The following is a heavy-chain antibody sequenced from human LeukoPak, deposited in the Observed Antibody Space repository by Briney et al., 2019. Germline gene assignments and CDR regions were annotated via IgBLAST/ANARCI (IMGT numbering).Heavy chain of an antibody. J-gene: IGHJ3*02. V-gene: IGHV4-59*01. CDR1: GGSISSYY. D-gene: IGHD3-10*01. CDR3: ASARTTYGSGSYYNERDAFDI. Sequence: SETLFLTCTVSGGSISSYYWSWIRQPPGKGLEWIGYINYSGSTNYNPSLKSRVTISVDTSKNQVSLKLSSATAADTAVYYCASARTTYGSGSYYNERDAFDIWGQGTMVTVSS. CDR2: INYSGST.